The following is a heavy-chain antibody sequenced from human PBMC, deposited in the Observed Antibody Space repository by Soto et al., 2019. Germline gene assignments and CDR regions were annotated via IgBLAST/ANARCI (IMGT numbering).Heavy chain of an antibody. Sequence: SMKVSCQASGGTFSTYAISWVGQAPGKGFEWMGGIIPIFGTANYAQKFQGRVTITADESTSTAYMELSSLRSEDTAVYYCARDPTGIAVAGTYNWFDPWGQGTLVTVSS. CDR3: ARDPTGIAVAGTYNWFDP. CDR1: GGTFSTYA. CDR2: IIPIFGTA. D-gene: IGHD6-19*01. V-gene: IGHV1-69*13. J-gene: IGHJ5*02.